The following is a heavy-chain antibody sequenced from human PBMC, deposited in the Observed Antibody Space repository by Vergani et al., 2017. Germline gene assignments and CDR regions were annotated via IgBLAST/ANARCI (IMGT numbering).Heavy chain of an antibody. CDR1: GFTFSSYA. CDR2: ISYDGSNK. V-gene: IGHV3-30*07. J-gene: IGHJ3*02. D-gene: IGHD4-17*01. Sequence: QVQLVESGGGVVQPGRSLRLSCAASGFTFSSYAMHWVRQAPGKGLEWVAVISYDGSNKYYADSVKGRFTISRDNSKNTLYLQMNSLRAEDTAVYYCARDYGDYIDAFDIWGQGTMVTVSS. CDR3: ARDYGDYIDAFDI.